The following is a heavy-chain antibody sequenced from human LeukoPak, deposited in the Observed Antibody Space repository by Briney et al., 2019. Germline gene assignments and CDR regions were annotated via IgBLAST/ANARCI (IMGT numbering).Heavy chain of an antibody. V-gene: IGHV3-53*01. CDR3: ARDLWHIARYGHYMDV. CDR1: GFTVSSNY. D-gene: IGHD2-21*01. CDR2: IYSGGST. Sequence: GGSLRLSCAASGFTVSSNYMRWVRQAPGKGPEWVSVIYSGGSTYYADSVKGRFTISRDNAKNSLYLQMNSLRAEDTAVYYCARDLWHIARYGHYMDVWGKGTTVTISS. J-gene: IGHJ6*03.